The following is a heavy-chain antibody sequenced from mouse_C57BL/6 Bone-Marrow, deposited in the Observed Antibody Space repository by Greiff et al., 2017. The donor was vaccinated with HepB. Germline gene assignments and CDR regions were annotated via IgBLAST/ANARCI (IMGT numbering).Heavy chain of an antibody. CDR3: ARPSYGNYPFDY. D-gene: IGHD2-1*01. Sequence: DVQLQESGGDLVKPGGSLKLSCAASGFTFSSYGMSWVRQTPDKRLEWVATISSGGSYTYYPDSVKGRFTISRDNAKNTLYLQMSSLKSEDTAMYYCARPSYGNYPFDYWGQGTTLTVSS. CDR1: GFTFSSYG. J-gene: IGHJ2*01. V-gene: IGHV5-6*01. CDR2: ISSGGSYT.